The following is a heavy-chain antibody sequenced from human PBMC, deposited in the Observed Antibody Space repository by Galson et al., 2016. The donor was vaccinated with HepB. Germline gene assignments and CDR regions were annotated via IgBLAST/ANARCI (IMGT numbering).Heavy chain of an antibody. CDR2: ISSTGNYL. V-gene: IGHV3-21*01. D-gene: IGHD3-10*01. J-gene: IGHJ4*02. Sequence: SLRLSCAASGFSFSTSNMNWVRQAPGKGLEWVSSISSTGNYLYYRDLVKGRFTISRDNAKSSLYLHMNSLRVEDTGFYYCARGGVRGVNYDSWGQGTLVTVSS. CDR1: GFSFSTSN. CDR3: ARGGVRGVNYDS.